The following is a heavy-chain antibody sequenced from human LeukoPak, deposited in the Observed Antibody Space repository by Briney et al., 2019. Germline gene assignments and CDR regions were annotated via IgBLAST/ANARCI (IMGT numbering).Heavy chain of an antibody. CDR1: GFTFSSYA. CDR3: ARDRVGATDYFDY. CDR2: ISYDGSNK. J-gene: IGHJ4*02. V-gene: IGHV3-30-3*01. D-gene: IGHD1-26*01. Sequence: GRSLRLSCAASGFTFSSYAMHWVRQAPGKGLEWVAVISYDGSNKYCADSVKGRFTISRDNSKSTLYLQMNSLRAEDTAVYYCARDRVGATDYFDYWGQGTLVTVSS.